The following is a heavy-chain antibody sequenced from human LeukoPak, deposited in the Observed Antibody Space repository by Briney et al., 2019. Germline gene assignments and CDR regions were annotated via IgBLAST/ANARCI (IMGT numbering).Heavy chain of an antibody. V-gene: IGHV3-23*01. CDR3: AKVRSPETYYFDY. CDR2: ISGSGGST. Sequence: GGSLRLSCAASGFTFSSYAMSWVRQAPGKGLEWVSAISGSGGSTYYADSVKGRFTVSRDNSKNTLYLQMNSLRAEDTAEYYCAKVRSPETYYFDYWGQGTLVTVSS. D-gene: IGHD4-17*01. CDR1: GFTFSSYA. J-gene: IGHJ4*02.